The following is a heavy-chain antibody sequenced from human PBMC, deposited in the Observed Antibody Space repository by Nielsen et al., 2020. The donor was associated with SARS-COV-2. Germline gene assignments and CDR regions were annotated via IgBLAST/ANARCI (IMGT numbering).Heavy chain of an antibody. D-gene: IGHD3-3*01. V-gene: IGHV1-18*01. Sequence: ASVKVSCKASGYTFTSYGISWVRQAPGQGLEWMGWISAYNGNTNYAQKFQGRVTITADRSTSTAYMELSSLRSEDTAVYYCARDGRRFLEWLWDWFDPWGQGTLVTVSS. CDR3: ARDGRRFLEWLWDWFDP. J-gene: IGHJ5*02. CDR2: ISAYNGNT. CDR1: GYTFTSYG.